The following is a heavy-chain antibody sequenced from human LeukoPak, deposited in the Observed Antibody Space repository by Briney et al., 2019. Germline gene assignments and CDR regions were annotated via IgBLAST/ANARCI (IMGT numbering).Heavy chain of an antibody. CDR2: IWYDGSNK. J-gene: IGHJ4*02. Sequence: GGSLRLSCAASGFTSSSYGMHWVRQAPGKGLEWVAVIWYDGSNKYYADSVKGRFTISRDNSKNTLYLQMNSLRAEDTAVYYCARSSYDILTGYYEYYFDYWGQGTLVTVSS. CDR3: ARSSYDILTGYYEYYFDY. CDR1: GFTSSSYG. V-gene: IGHV3-33*01. D-gene: IGHD3-9*01.